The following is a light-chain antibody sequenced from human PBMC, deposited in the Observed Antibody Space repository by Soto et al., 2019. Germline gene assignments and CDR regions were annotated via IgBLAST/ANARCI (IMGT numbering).Light chain of an antibody. CDR3: QRYDSFRT. Sequence: EIVLTQSPGSLSLSPGERATLSCRASQSVSSNFLAWYQQTPGQAPRLLIYGASNSATGIPNRFSGSRSGADFTLTITRLEHEDFAMYYWQRYDSFRTFGQGTKVEI. J-gene: IGKJ1*01. CDR1: QSVSSNF. CDR2: GAS. V-gene: IGKV3-20*01.